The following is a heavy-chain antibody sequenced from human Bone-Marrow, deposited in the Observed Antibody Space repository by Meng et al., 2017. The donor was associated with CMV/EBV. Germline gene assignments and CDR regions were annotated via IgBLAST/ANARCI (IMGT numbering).Heavy chain of an antibody. Sequence: LSLTCAASGFTFSDYYMNWVRQAPGKGLEWVSYISSSGSTIYYADSVKGRFTISRDNAKNSLYLQMNSLRAEDTAVYYCARGHYDFWSGYYRYYFDYWGQGTLVTVSS. CDR3: ARGHYDFWSGYYRYYFDY. CDR1: GFTFSDYY. J-gene: IGHJ4*02. CDR2: ISSSGSTI. V-gene: IGHV3-11*04. D-gene: IGHD3-3*01.